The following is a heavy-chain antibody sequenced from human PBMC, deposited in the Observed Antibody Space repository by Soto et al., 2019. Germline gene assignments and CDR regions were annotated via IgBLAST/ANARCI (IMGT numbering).Heavy chain of an antibody. CDR2: ISYDGSNK. J-gene: IGHJ4*02. D-gene: IGHD3-22*01. CDR1: GFTFRSYA. CDR3: ARDLSRGITMIALEIHF. Sequence: PGWSLRLSCEASGFTFRSYAMHLVRQAPGKGLELVAIISYDGSNKYYGESVKGRFTISRDNSKNTVSLQMSSLRVDDTAVYYCARDLSRGITMIALEIHFWGQGPQVTVSS. V-gene: IGHV3-30*04.